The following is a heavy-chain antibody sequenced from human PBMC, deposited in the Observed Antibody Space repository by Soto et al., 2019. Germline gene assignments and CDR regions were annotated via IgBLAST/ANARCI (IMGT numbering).Heavy chain of an antibody. CDR2: MNPNSGNT. V-gene: IGHV1-8*01. CDR1: GYTLTSYD. J-gene: IGHJ6*02. CDR3: ARGLRLRFLEWLYEGPYYYYGMDV. Sequence: ASVKVSCKASGYTLTSYDINWVRQATGQGLEWMGWMNPNSGNTGYAQKFQGRVTMTRNTSISTAYMELSSLRSEDTAVYYCARGLRLRFLEWLYEGPYYYYGMDVWGQGTTVTVSS. D-gene: IGHD3-3*01.